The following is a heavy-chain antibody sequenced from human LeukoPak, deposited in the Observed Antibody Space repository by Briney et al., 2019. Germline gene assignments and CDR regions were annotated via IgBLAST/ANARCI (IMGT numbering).Heavy chain of an antibody. CDR2: MNPNSGNT. V-gene: IGHV1-8*01. D-gene: IGHD6-19*01. Sequence: ASVTVSFKASGYTFTSCDINWVRQATGQGLEGMGWMNPNSGNTGYGQSFQGTITMTRDISIGTAYMELSNLTSEDTAIFYCTGVSSGRRDNWGQGTLVTVSS. CDR1: GYTFTSCD. CDR3: TGVSSGRRDN. J-gene: IGHJ4*02.